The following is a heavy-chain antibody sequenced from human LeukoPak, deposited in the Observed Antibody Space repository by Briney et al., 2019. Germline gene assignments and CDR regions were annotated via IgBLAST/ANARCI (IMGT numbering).Heavy chain of an antibody. CDR2: MNPNRGNT. V-gene: IGHV1-8*03. Sequence: ASVKVSCKASGYTFTSYDINLVRQATGQRLEWMGWMNPNRGNTGYAQKFQGRVTITRNTSISTAYMELSSLRSEDTAVYYCARGRTDFWSGIDYYYYMDVWGKGTTVTVSS. J-gene: IGHJ6*03. CDR3: ARGRTDFWSGIDYYYYMDV. CDR1: GYTFTSYD. D-gene: IGHD3-3*01.